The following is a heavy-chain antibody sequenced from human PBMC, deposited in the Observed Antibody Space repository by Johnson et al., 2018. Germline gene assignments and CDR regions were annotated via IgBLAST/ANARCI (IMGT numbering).Heavy chain of an antibody. CDR3: AREGLSGNGNDWSFDL. V-gene: IGHV3-13*01. D-gene: IGHD1-1*01. Sequence: VQLVQSGGGLVQPGGSLRLSCAASGFSFSASEMHWVRQTTGKPLEWVSAIGLSGDTYYPDSVKGRFTISRENAEHSLYLQMNSLTVEDTAVYYCAREGLSGNGNDWSFDLGGRGTLVTVSS. CDR1: GFSFSASE. CDR2: IGLSGDT. J-gene: IGHJ2*01.